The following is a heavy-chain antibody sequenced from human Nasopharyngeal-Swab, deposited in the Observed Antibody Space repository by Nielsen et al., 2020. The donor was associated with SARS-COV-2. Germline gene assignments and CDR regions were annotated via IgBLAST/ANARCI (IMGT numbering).Heavy chain of an antibody. Sequence: GESLKISCAASGFTFSSYAMHWVRQAPGKGLEWVAVISYDGSNKYYADSVKGRFTISRDNSKNTLYLQMNSLRAEDTAVYYCARVKRSSVWYAYYFDYWGQGTLVTVSS. CDR3: ARVKRSSVWYAYYFDY. V-gene: IGHV3-30*04. J-gene: IGHJ4*02. CDR2: ISYDGSNK. CDR1: GFTFSSYA. D-gene: IGHD6-19*01.